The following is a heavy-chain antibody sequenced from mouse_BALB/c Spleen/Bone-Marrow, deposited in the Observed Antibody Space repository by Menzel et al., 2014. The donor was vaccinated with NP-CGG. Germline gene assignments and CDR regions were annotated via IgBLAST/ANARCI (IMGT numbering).Heavy chain of an antibody. CDR3: ASYYYGSSRFAY. D-gene: IGHD1-1*01. Sequence: DVQLQESGAELVKPGASVKLSCTASGFNIKDTYMHWVKQRPEQGLEWIGRIDPANGNTKYDPKFQGKATITADTSSNAAYLQLSSLTSEDTAVYYCASYYYGSSRFAYWGRGTLVTVSA. CDR1: GFNIKDTY. J-gene: IGHJ3*01. V-gene: IGHV14-3*02. CDR2: IDPANGNT.